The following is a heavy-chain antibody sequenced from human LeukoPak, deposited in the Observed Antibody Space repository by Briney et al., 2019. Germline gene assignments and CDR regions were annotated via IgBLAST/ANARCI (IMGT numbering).Heavy chain of an antibody. V-gene: IGHV4-59*01. Sequence: SETLSLTCTVSGGSISSYYWSWIRQPPGKGLEWIGYIYYSGSTNYNPSLKSRVTISVDTSKNQFSPKLSSVTAADTAVYYCARGYSGYDAFDIWGQGTMVTVSS. J-gene: IGHJ3*02. CDR3: ARGYSGYDAFDI. CDR2: IYYSGST. D-gene: IGHD5-12*01. CDR1: GGSISSYY.